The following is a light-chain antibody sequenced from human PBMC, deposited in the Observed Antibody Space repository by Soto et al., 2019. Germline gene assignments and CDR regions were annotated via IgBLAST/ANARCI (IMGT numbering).Light chain of an antibody. CDR1: SNDVGGYNY. Sequence: QSALTQPASVSGSPGQSIAISCTGTSNDVGGYNYVSWYQQHPGKAPKLMIYDVSARPSGVSNLFSGSKSDNTASLTISGLQAEDEADYYCSSYTSSNTVVFGGGTKLTVL. J-gene: IGLJ2*01. V-gene: IGLV2-14*01. CDR2: DVS. CDR3: SSYTSSNTVV.